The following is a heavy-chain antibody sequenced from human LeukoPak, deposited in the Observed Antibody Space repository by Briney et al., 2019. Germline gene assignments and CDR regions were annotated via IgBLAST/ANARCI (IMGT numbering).Heavy chain of an antibody. D-gene: IGHD1-26*01. CDR1: GFTFSSYA. J-gene: IGHJ6*02. Sequence: PGGSLRLSCAASGFTFSSYAMSWVRQAPGKGLEWVSGISWNSGSIGYADSVKGRFTISRDNAKNSLYLQMNSLRAEDTALYYCAKSEHYYGMDVWGQGTTVTVSS. V-gene: IGHV3-9*01. CDR2: ISWNSGSI. CDR3: AKSEHYYGMDV.